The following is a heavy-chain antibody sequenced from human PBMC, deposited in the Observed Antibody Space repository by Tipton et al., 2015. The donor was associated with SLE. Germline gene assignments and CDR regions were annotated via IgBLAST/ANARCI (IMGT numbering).Heavy chain of an antibody. D-gene: IGHD3-10*01. Sequence: LRLSCAVYGGSFSGYYWSWIRQPPGKGLEWIGSIYHSGSTYYNPSLKSRVTISVDTSKNQFSLKLSSVTAADTAVYYCVRGGGSSSGRWFDPWGRGTLVTVSS. CDR3: VRGGGSSSGRWFDP. J-gene: IGHJ5*02. CDR1: GGSFSGYY. CDR2: IYHSGST. V-gene: IGHV4-34*01.